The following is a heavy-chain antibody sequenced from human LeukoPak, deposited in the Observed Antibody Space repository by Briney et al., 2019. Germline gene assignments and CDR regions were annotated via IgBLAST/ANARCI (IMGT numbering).Heavy chain of an antibody. D-gene: IGHD3-9*01. V-gene: IGHV5-51*01. CDR2: IYPGDSDT. Sequence: GHSLNISCKASAYTFTSYCIGWVRQMRGKGLEWMGIIYPGDSDTRYSPSFQSQVTISADKSISTAYLQWSSLKASDTAMYYCARLDTAGSPYYFDYWGQGTLVTVSS. J-gene: IGHJ4*02. CDR3: ARLDTAGSPYYFDY. CDR1: AYTFTSYC.